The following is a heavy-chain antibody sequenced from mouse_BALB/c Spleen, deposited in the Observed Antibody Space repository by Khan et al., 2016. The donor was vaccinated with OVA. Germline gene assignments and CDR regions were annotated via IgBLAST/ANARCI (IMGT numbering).Heavy chain of an antibody. D-gene: IGHD2-2*01. V-gene: IGHV1S135*01. CDR2: IDPFNGGT. Sequence: VQLKESGPELMKPGASVKISCKASGYSFTSYYIHWVKQSHGKSLEWIGYIDPFNGGTSYNPKFKGKATLTVDKSSSTAYMHLSSLTSDDDAVYYCSRHGYVAWFADWGAGTLVTVSA. J-gene: IGHJ3*01. CDR3: SRHGYVAWFAD. CDR1: GYSFTSYY.